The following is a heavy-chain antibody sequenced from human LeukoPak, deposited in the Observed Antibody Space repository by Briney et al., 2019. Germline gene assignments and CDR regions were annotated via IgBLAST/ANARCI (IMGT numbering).Heavy chain of an antibody. Sequence: AASVKVSCKASGGTFSSYTINWVLQAPGQGLEWMGGIIPVFGTANYVQKFQGRVTITANESTRTAYMELSSLRSEDTAVYYCAETNGVPWGQGTLVTVSS. V-gene: IGHV1-69*01. D-gene: IGHD2-8*01. CDR1: GGTFSSYT. CDR2: IIPVFGTA. CDR3: AETNGVP. J-gene: IGHJ4*01.